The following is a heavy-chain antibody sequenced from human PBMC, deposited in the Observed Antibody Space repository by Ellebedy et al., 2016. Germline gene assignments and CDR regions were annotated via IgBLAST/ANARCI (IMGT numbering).Heavy chain of an antibody. J-gene: IGHJ4*02. V-gene: IGHV1-2*02. CDR3: ARKEAGLTYYYDSSGYYHY. D-gene: IGHD3-22*01. CDR1: GYTFTGYY. CDR2: INPNSGGT. Sequence: ASVKVSXXASGYTFTGYYMHWVRQVPGQGLEWMGWINPNSGGTNYAQKFQGRVTMTRDTSISTAYMELSSLRSEDTAVYYCARKEAGLTYYYDSSGYYHYWGQGTLVTVSS.